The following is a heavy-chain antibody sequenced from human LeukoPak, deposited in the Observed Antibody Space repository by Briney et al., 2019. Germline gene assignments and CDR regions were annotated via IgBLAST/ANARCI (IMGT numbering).Heavy chain of an antibody. D-gene: IGHD3-10*01. CDR1: GFTVSNNY. J-gene: IGHJ6*03. Sequence: GGSLRLSCAASGFTVSNNYMNWVRQAPGKGLEWVSVISSGGGSGGGTFYADSVKGRFTTFRDNSKNTLFLQMNSLSAEDTAVYYCARGSSKGSDYSYYYYMDVWGKGTTVTISS. V-gene: IGHV3-53*01. CDR3: ARGSSKGSDYSYYYYMDV. CDR2: ISSGGGSGGGT.